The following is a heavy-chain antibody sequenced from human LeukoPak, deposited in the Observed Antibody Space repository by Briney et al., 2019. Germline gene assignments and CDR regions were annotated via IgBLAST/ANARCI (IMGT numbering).Heavy chain of an antibody. CDR3: ARDRSNSDF. CDR2: VRADNGKT. J-gene: IGHJ4*02. V-gene: IGHV1-18*01. CDR1: GYKFKNYG. D-gene: IGHD4-11*01. Sequence: ASVEVSCKTSGYKFKNYGISWVRQAPGQGLEWMGWVRADNGKTDYTQKFQDRVTMTADTSTNTAYMELRSLRSDDTAVYYCARDRSNSDFWGQGTLVTV.